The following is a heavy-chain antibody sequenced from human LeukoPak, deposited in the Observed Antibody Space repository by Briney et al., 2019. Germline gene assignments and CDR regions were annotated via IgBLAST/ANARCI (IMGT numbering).Heavy chain of an antibody. CDR3: ARDRYYYDSSGYYIFDF. D-gene: IGHD3-22*01. CDR1: DYSISRGYY. Sequence: PSETLSLTCSVSDYSISRGYYWGWIRQPPGKGLEWIGCIYKSGDTYYGPSLKSRVTMSVDTSKNQFSLKLSSVTAADTAVYYCARDRYYYDSSGYYIFDFWGQGTLVTVSS. J-gene: IGHJ4*02. CDR2: IYKSGDT. V-gene: IGHV4-38-2*02.